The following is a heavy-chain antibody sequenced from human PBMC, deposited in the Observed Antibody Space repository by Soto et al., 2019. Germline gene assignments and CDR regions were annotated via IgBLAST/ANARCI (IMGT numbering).Heavy chain of an antibody. CDR2: ISWNSGSI. CDR1: GFTFDDYA. V-gene: IGHV3-9*01. Sequence: GGSLRLSCAAPGFTFDDYAMHWVRQAPGKGLEWVSGISWNSGSIGYADSVKGRFTISRDNAKNSLYLQMNSLRAEDTALYYCAKGTKYYYDSSMDYWGQGTLVTVSS. J-gene: IGHJ4*02. CDR3: AKGTKYYYDSSMDY. D-gene: IGHD3-22*01.